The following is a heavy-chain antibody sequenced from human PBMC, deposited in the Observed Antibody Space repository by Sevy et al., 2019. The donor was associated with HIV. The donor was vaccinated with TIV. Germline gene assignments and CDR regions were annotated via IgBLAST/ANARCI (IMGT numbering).Heavy chain of an antibody. CDR2: ISSSRSYI. Sequence: GGSLRLSCAASGFTFSSYSMNWVRQAPGKGLEWVSSISSSRSYIYYADSVKGRFTISRDNAKNSLYLQMNSLRAEDTAVYYCARDGLLGYCCSTSCYRPGGPYYYGMDVWGQGTTVTVSS. CDR1: GFTFSSYS. D-gene: IGHD2-2*02. J-gene: IGHJ6*02. V-gene: IGHV3-21*01. CDR3: ARDGLLGYCCSTSCYRPGGPYYYGMDV.